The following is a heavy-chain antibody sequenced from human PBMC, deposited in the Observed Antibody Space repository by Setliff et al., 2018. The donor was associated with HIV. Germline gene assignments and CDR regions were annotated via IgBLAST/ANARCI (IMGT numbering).Heavy chain of an antibody. Sequence: ASVKVSCKASGYTFTTYGITWVRQAPGQGLEWMGWINVDSGNTKYLQDLQGRVTITSDTSATTAYMEVSNLRSEDIAVYYCARERDSNGYQFDYWGQGTLVTVSS. CDR1: GYTFTTYG. V-gene: IGHV1-3*03. J-gene: IGHJ4*02. CDR3: ARERDSNGYQFDY. CDR2: INVDSGNT. D-gene: IGHD3-22*01.